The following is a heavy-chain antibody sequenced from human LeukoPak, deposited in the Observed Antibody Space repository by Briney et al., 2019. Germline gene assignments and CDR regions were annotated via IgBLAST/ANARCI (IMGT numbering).Heavy chain of an antibody. CDR1: GFTFSNHA. D-gene: IGHD6-19*01. CDR3: AKDLRDIAVAGRPLYYFDY. Sequence: PGGSLRLSCAASGFTFSNHAMSWVRQAPGKGLEWVSSISGGGDSTYYADSVKGRFTISRDNSKNTLYLQMNSLRAEDTAVYYCAKDLRDIAVAGRPLYYFDYWGQGTLVTVSS. J-gene: IGHJ4*02. V-gene: IGHV3-23*01. CDR2: ISGGGDST.